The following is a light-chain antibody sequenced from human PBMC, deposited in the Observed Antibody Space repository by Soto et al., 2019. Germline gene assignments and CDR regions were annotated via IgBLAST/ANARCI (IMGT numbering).Light chain of an antibody. CDR2: KAS. Sequence: DIQMTQSPSTLSASIGDRVTITCRASQSISYWLAWYQQKPGKAPNLLIYKASRLESGVPSRFSGSGSGSEFTLTINSLQPDDFATYYCQQYNSYPSTFGQGTRLEMK. V-gene: IGKV1-5*03. CDR1: QSISYW. J-gene: IGKJ5*01. CDR3: QQYNSYPST.